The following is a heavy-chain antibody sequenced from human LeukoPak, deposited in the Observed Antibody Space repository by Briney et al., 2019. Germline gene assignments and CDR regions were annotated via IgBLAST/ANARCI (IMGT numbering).Heavy chain of an antibody. V-gene: IGHV1-8*01. CDR3: ARGLYYYDSNGRTPYDY. Sequence: ASVKVSCKASGYTFISYDINWVQQATGQGLEWMGWMNPNSGITGYAQKFQGRVSMTRNTSINTAYMELSSLRSEDTAVYYCARGLYYYDSNGRTPYDYWGQGTLVTVSS. CDR2: MNPNSGIT. CDR1: GYTFISYD. D-gene: IGHD3-22*01. J-gene: IGHJ4*02.